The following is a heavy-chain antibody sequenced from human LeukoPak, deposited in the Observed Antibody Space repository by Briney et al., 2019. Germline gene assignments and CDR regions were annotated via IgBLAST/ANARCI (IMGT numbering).Heavy chain of an antibody. V-gene: IGHV5-51*01. CDR3: GGLNTLNIGGMDV. Sequence: GESLKISCKGSGYRFTNYWIAWVRQMPGKGLEWMGIIYPGVSETRYSPSFQGQVTISADKSISTAYVQWSSLKASDTAMYYCGGLNTLNIGGMDVWGQGTTVTVSS. D-gene: IGHD2/OR15-2a*01. J-gene: IGHJ6*02. CDR2: IYPGVSET. CDR1: GYRFTNYW.